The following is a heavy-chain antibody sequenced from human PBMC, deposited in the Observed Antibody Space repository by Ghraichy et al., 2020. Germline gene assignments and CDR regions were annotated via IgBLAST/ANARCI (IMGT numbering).Heavy chain of an antibody. V-gene: IGHV3-23*01. CDR3: ARGGNYYRFFDY. J-gene: IGHJ4*02. D-gene: IGHD1-26*01. Sequence: GGSLRLSCAASGLTFSSYGMSWVRQAPGKGLEWVSVVGGTGGFTYYADSVKGRFTISRDDSKNTLFLQMNSLRVEDTAVYYCARGGNYYRFFDYWGQGTLVTVSS. CDR2: VGGTGGFT. CDR1: GLTFSSYG.